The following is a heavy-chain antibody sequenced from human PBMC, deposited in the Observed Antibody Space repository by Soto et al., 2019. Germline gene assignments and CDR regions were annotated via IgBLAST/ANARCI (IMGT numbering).Heavy chain of an antibody. CDR3: ARREQQLEGVPFDI. CDR1: GFTFSSYS. CDR2: ISSSSSYI. Sequence: EVQLVESGGGLVKPGGSLRLSCAASGFTFSSYSMNWVRQAPGKGLEWVSSISSSSSYIYYADSVKGRFTISRDNAKNSLYLQMTSLRAEETAVYYCARREQQLEGVPFDIWGQGTMVTVSS. J-gene: IGHJ3*02. V-gene: IGHV3-21*01. D-gene: IGHD6-13*01.